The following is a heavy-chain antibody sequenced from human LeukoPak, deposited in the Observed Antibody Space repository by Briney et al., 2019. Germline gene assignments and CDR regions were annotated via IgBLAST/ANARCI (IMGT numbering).Heavy chain of an antibody. CDR3: ARGPYDFWSGYYPDY. D-gene: IGHD3-3*01. CDR2: IYYSGST. CDR1: GGSISSFY. J-gene: IGHJ4*02. Sequence: SETLSLTCTVSGGSISSFYWSWIRQPPGKGLECVGYIYYSGSTNYNPSLKSRVTMSVDTSKNQFSLKLSSVTAADTAVYYCARGPYDFWSGYYPDYWGQGTLVTVSS. V-gene: IGHV4-59*01.